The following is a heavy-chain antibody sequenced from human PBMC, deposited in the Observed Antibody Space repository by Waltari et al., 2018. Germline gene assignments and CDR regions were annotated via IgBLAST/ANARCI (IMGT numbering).Heavy chain of an antibody. D-gene: IGHD2-8*02. CDR1: GGSISSYNYF. Sequence: QLQLQESGPGLVKPSETLSLTCTVSGGSISSYNYFWGWIRQPPGKGLEWIGNIFHSWSTYYNPSLKSRVTISVDTAKNQFSRKLSSVTAADTAVYYCATGGRPDYWGQGTLVTVSS. J-gene: IGHJ4*02. CDR2: IFHSWST. CDR3: ATGGRPDY. V-gene: IGHV4-39*01.